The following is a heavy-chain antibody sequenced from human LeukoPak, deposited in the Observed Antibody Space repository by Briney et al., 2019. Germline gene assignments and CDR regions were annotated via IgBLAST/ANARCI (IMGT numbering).Heavy chain of an antibody. CDR1: GFTFSGSA. D-gene: IGHD3-9*01. CDR2: IRSKANSYAK. V-gene: IGHV3-73*01. Sequence: GGSLRLSCAASGFTFSGSAMHWVRQASGKGLEWVGRIRSKANSYAKAYAASVQGRSTISRDNSKSTAYLHMNSLKTEDTAVYYCTRPQVDGYCGQGPLVTVSS. J-gene: IGHJ1*01. CDR3: TRPQVDGY.